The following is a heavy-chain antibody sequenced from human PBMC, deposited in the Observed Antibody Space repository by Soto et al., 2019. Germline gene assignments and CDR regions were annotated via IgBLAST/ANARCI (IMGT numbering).Heavy chain of an antibody. CDR3: ARQSLGNIRLRGLDY. J-gene: IGHJ4*02. CDR2: IWYDGSEK. D-gene: IGHD1-1*01. CDR1: GFTFSDYG. V-gene: IGHV3-33*01. Sequence: QLQLVESGGGVVQPGRSLRLSCAASGFTFSDYGMHWVRQAPGKGLEWVAVIWYDGSEKYYADSVKGRFTISRDNSKNTLYLQMNSLRAEDTALYYCARQSLGNIRLRGLDYWGQGALVTVSS.